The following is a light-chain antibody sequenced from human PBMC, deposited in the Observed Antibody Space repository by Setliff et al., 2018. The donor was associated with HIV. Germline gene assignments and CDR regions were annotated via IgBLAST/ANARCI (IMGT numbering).Light chain of an antibody. J-gene: IGLJ2*01. Sequence: QSVLTQPPSASGTPGQRVTISCSGSGSNIGNNYVYWYQQVPGMAPKLLISRNNHRPSGVPDRFSASRSGTSASLAISGLRSEDEADYYCGAWDDNLRGVFGGGTK. CDR2: RNN. CDR1: GSNIGNNY. CDR3: GAWDDNLRGV. V-gene: IGLV1-47*01.